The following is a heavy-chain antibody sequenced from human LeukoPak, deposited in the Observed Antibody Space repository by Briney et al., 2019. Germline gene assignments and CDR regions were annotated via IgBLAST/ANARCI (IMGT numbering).Heavy chain of an antibody. CDR1: GYTFTSYD. V-gene: IGHV1-8*01. CDR2: MNPNSGNT. Sequence: GASVKVSCKASGYTFTSYDINWVRQATGQGLEWMGWMNPNSGNTGYAQKFQGRVTMTRNTSISTAYMELRSLRSEDAAVYYCAIGQQLVRGAFDIWGQGTMVTVSS. CDR3: AIGQQLVRGAFDI. D-gene: IGHD6-13*01. J-gene: IGHJ3*02.